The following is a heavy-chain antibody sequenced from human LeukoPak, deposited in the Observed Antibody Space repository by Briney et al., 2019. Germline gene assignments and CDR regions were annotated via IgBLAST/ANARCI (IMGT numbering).Heavy chain of an antibody. Sequence: GGSLRLSCAASGFTISRYSMSWVRQAPGRGLEWVAFISSTSAYINYADSVKGRFTISRDNAKNSLYLQMNSLRDEDTAVYYCARDGTAVTGNYHYGMDVWGQGTTVTVSS. D-gene: IGHD4-17*01. CDR2: ISSTSAYI. CDR1: GFTISRYS. V-gene: IGHV3-21*01. CDR3: ARDGTAVTGNYHYGMDV. J-gene: IGHJ6*02.